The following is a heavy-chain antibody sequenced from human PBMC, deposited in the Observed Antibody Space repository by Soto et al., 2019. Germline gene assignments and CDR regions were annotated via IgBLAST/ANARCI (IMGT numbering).Heavy chain of an antibody. CDR1: GFTFSSYA. D-gene: IGHD3-10*01. CDR2: ISGSGGST. Sequence: GESLKISCAASGFTFSSYAMSWVRQAPGKGLEWVSAISGSGGSTYYADSVKGRVTISRDNSKNTLYLQMNSLRAEDTAVYYCAKEGGFGIYYYYGMDVWGQGTTVTVSS. J-gene: IGHJ6*02. V-gene: IGHV3-23*01. CDR3: AKEGGFGIYYYYGMDV.